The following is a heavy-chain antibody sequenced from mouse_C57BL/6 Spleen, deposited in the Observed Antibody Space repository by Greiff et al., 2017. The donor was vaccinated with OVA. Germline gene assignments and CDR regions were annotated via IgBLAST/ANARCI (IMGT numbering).Heavy chain of an antibody. CDR3: ARYYYGSHYFDY. Sequence: QVHVKQSGAELAKPGASVKLSCKASGYTFTSYWMHWVKQRPGQGLEWIGYINPSSGYTKYNQKFKDKATLTADKSSSTAYMQLSSLTYEDSAVYYCARYYYGSHYFDYWGQGTTLTVSS. D-gene: IGHD1-1*01. V-gene: IGHV1-7*01. CDR1: GYTFTSYW. J-gene: IGHJ2*01. CDR2: INPSSGYT.